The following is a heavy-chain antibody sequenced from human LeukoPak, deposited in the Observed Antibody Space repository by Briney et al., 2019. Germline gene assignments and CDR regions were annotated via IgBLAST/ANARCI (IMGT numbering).Heavy chain of an antibody. CDR3: ATTTVAGFSEYFQH. Sequence: GASLKLSCKASGYTFTSYDMHWVRQAPGQGLDWMGYINPNSGGTNYAQKFQGRVTMTRDKSISTAYMELSRLRSDDTAVYYCATTTVAGFSEYFQHWGQGTLVTVSS. V-gene: IGHV1-2*02. D-gene: IGHD6-19*01. CDR1: GYTFTSYD. CDR2: INPNSGGT. J-gene: IGHJ1*01.